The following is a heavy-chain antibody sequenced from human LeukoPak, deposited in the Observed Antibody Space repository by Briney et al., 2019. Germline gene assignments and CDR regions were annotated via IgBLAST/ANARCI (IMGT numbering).Heavy chain of an antibody. Sequence: SETLSLTCIVSGVSFRSDTYYWGWIRQPPGKGLEWIGNYHNGNSYYNPSLKSRVTISEDTSGNQFSLRVTSVTAADTAVYYCARLWDSTGLYFYYYMDVWGEGTTVTVSS. CDR3: ARLWDSTGLYFYYYMDV. CDR1: GVSFRSDTYY. V-gene: IGHV4-39*01. J-gene: IGHJ6*03. D-gene: IGHD6-25*01. CDR2: YHNGNS.